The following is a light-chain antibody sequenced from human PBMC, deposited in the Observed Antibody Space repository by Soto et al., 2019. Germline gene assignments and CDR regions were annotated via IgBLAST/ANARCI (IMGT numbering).Light chain of an antibody. Sequence: DLQMTLSTSSLSASLKDRAIIAFRASQSISNHLNWYQQKPGKAPKRLIFAASSLQSGVPSRFSGSRSGPDFTLTISSLQPEDFATYYCQQCNAFWTFGQGTKGDI. CDR2: AAS. CDR1: QSISNH. J-gene: IGKJ1*01. CDR3: QQCNAFWT. V-gene: IGKV1-39*01.